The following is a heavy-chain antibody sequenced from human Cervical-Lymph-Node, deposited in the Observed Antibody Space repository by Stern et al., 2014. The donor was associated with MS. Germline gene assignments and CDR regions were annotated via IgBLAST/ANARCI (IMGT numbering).Heavy chain of an antibody. J-gene: IGHJ4*02. CDR1: GFTFSSFA. CDR3: ARDTAAVAVPGAVQMGLDY. V-gene: IGHV3-33*08. Sequence: QVQLVESGGGVVKPGRPLRLSCAASGFTFSSFAMPWVRQAPGPGLEREAVILHDGSDKNYTDSVKGRFTISRDNSKNTLSLQMNSLRAEDTAVYYCARDTAAVAVPGAVQMGLDYWGQGTLVSVSS. D-gene: IGHD2-2*01. CDR2: ILHDGSDK.